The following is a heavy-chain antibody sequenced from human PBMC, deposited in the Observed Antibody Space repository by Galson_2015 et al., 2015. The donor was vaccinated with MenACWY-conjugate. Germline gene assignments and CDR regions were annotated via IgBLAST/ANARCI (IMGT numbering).Heavy chain of an antibody. Sequence: SLRLSCAGSGFIFSSHWMHWVRQLPGEGLIWVSRMNGDGSIIDYADSVKGRFTTSRDNAKNMVFLQMDRLRAEDTAVYYCVRALNGDADYSGQATLVTVSS. CDR2: MNGDGSII. J-gene: IGHJ4*02. CDR1: GFIFSSHW. D-gene: IGHD2-21*02. V-gene: IGHV3-74*01. CDR3: VRALNGDADY.